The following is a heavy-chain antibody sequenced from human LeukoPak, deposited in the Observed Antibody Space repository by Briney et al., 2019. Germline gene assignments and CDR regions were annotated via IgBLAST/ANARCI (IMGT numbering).Heavy chain of an antibody. CDR1: GFTFSNYA. D-gene: IGHD3-9*01. J-gene: IGHJ4*02. Sequence: AGGSLRLSCAASGFTFSNYAMSWVRQAPGKGLEWVSVISDNGFSAYYGDSVKGRFTMSRDNSKNTLYLQMNSLRAEDTAVYYCAPDLRGSDWSLDYWGQGTLVTVSS. CDR2: ISDNGFSA. CDR3: APDLRGSDWSLDY. V-gene: IGHV3-23*01.